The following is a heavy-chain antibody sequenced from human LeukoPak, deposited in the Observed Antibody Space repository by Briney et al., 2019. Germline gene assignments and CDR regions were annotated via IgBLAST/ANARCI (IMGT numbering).Heavy chain of an antibody. CDR3: ARDYYHNNYYMDA. D-gene: IGHD3-22*01. J-gene: IGHJ6*03. Sequence: GGSLRLSCAASGFTFSSYWMSWVRQAPGKGLEWVANIKQDGSEKYYVDSVKGRFTISRDNAMNSLYLQMNSLRAEDTAVYYCARDYYHNNYYMDAWGKGTTVTVSS. CDR2: IKQDGSEK. V-gene: IGHV3-7*01. CDR1: GFTFSSYW.